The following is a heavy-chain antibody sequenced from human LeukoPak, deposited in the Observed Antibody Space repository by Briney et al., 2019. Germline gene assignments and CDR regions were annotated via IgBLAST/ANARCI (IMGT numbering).Heavy chain of an antibody. Sequence: GESLKISCKGSGYSFTSYWIGWVRQMPGKGLEWMGIIYPGDSDTGYSPSFQGQVTISADKSISTAYLQWSSLKASDTAMYYCARSYYYGSGSYLYYFDYWGQGTLVTVSS. CDR3: ARSYYYGSGSYLYYFDY. CDR2: IYPGDSDT. D-gene: IGHD3-10*01. J-gene: IGHJ4*02. V-gene: IGHV5-51*01. CDR1: GYSFTSYW.